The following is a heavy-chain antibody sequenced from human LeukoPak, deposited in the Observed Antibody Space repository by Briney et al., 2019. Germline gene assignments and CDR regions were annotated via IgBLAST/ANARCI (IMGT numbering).Heavy chain of an antibody. V-gene: IGHV3-15*01. CDR1: GFTFSGAW. Sequence: PGGSLRHSCAASGFTFSGAWMSWVRQAPGKGLEWVGRIKSKTNGETVDYGAPVKGRFNISRDDSKNTVFLQMNSLKTEDTAVYYCSTAYGGSGSDWGQGTLVTVSS. CDR2: IKSKTNGETV. D-gene: IGHD3-10*01. J-gene: IGHJ4*02. CDR3: STAYGGSGSD.